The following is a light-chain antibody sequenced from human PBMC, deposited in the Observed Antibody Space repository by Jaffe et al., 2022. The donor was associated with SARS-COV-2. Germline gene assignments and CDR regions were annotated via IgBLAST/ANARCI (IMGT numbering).Light chain of an antibody. CDR1: QSISNY. Sequence: DIQMTQSPSSLSASVGDRVTITCRASQSISNYLNWYQQKPGRAPKLLISAASSLQSGVPSRFSGGGSGPHFSLTITSLQPDDFATYYCQQSFTTPWTFGQGTKVEIK. V-gene: IGKV1-39*01. J-gene: IGKJ1*01. CDR2: AAS. CDR3: QQSFTTPWT.